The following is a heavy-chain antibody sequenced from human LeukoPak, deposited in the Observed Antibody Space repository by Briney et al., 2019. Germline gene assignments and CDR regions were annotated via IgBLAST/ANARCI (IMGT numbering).Heavy chain of an antibody. CDR3: AASIAVAGKIDY. J-gene: IGHJ4*02. CDR1: GFTLSSYG. D-gene: IGHD6-19*01. Sequence: PGGSLRLSCAASGFTLSSYGMNWVRQAPGKGLEWVSTISGSGGSTYYADSVKGRFTISRDNSKNTLYLQMNSLRAEDTAVYYCAASIAVAGKIDYWGQGTLVTVSS. CDR2: ISGSGGST. V-gene: IGHV3-23*01.